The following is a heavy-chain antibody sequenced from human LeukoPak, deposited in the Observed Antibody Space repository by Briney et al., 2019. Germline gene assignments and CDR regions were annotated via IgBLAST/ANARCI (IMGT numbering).Heavy chain of an antibody. CDR3: ARGRLGYSSGDQFDP. J-gene: IGHJ5*02. Sequence: ASVKVSCKASGYTFTGYYMHWVRQAPGQGLEWMGRINPNSGGTNYAQKFQGRVTMTRDPSISTAYIELSRLRSDDTAVYYCARGRLGYSSGDQFDPWGQGTLVTVSS. CDR1: GYTFTGYY. CDR2: INPNSGGT. D-gene: IGHD6-19*01. V-gene: IGHV1-2*06.